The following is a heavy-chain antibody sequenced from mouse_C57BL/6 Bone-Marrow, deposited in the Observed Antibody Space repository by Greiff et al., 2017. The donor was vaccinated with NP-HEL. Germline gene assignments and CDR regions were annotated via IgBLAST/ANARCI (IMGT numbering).Heavy chain of an antibody. V-gene: IGHV1-19*01. Sequence: EVQLEESGPVLVKPGASVKISCTASGSTFPPSSLPWVKPSPGQGLELLGVINPSHGAPSYNQKFKGKATLTVDKSSSTAYMELSSLPSEDSAGYYCASNYYGSGHYFDDWGKGTTLTVSS. J-gene: IGHJ2*01. CDR2: INPSHGAP. D-gene: IGHD1-1*01. CDR3: ASNYYGSGHYFDD. CDR1: GSTFPPSS.